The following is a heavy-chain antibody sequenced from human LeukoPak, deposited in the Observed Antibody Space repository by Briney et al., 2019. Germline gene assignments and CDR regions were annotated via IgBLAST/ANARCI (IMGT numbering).Heavy chain of an antibody. CDR2: INPNSGDT. D-gene: IGHD6-6*01. J-gene: IGHJ6*02. CDR3: ARSGDRSSSVRGFGYYYGMDV. Sequence: ASVKVSCKASGYTFTGHYIQWVRQAPGQGLEWMEWINPNSGDTEYSRKFQGRVTMTRDTPITTAYMELSGLRSDDTAVYHCARSGDRSSSVRGFGYYYGMDVWGQGTTVTVS. CDR1: GYTFTGHY. V-gene: IGHV1-2*02.